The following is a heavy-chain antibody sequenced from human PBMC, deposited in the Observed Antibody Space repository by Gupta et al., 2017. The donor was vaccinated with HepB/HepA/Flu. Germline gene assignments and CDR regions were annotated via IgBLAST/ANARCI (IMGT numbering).Heavy chain of an antibody. D-gene: IGHD3-3*01. Sequence: QVQLQQWGAGLLKPSETLSLTSAVYGGSFSGYYWSWIRQPPGKGLEWIGEINHSGSTNYNPSLKSRVTISVDTSKNQFSLKLSSVTAADTAVYYCAAPGVVIREGQDDTPRTARWFDPWGQGTLVTVSS. CDR1: GGSFSGYY. CDR2: INHSGST. J-gene: IGHJ5*02. V-gene: IGHV4-34*01. CDR3: AAPGVVIREGQDDTPRTARWFDP.